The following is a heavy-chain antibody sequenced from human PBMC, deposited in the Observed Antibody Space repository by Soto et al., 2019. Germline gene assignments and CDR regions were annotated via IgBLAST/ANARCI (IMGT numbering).Heavy chain of an antibody. CDR2: IKSKTDGGTT. D-gene: IGHD3-22*01. CDR1: GFTFTNAW. Sequence: EVQLVESGGGLVKPGGSLRLSCAASGFTFTNAWMNWVRQAPGKGLEWVGRIKSKTDGGTTDYAAPVKGRFTISRDDTKNTLYLQMNSLKTEDTAVYYCTTGGEADSSVYYRGWDYYYGMDVWGQGTTVTVSS. V-gene: IGHV3-15*07. CDR3: TTGGEADSSVYYRGWDYYYGMDV. J-gene: IGHJ6*02.